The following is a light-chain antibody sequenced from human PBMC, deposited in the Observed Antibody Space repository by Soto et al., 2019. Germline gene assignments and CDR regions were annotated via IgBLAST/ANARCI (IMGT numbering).Light chain of an antibody. CDR1: QSVSSSN. V-gene: IGKV3-20*01. Sequence: EIVLTQSPGTLSLSPGERATLSCRASQSVSSSNLAWYQQKPGQAPRLLIYGASSRATGIPDRFSGSGSGANFTLTISRLEPEDFAEYYCQQYGSSPFTLGPGTKVDI. J-gene: IGKJ3*01. CDR2: GAS. CDR3: QQYGSSPFT.